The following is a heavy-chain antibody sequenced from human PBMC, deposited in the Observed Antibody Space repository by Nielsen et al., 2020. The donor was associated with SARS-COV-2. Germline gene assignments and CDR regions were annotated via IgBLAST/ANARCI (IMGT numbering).Heavy chain of an antibody. Sequence: ASVKVSCKASGYTFTSYFIHWVRQAPGPGLEWMGIINPSGGSTNYAQKLQGRVTMTTDTSTSTAYMELRSLRSDDTAVYYCARDPSNYYGSGSYYTVYYYYGMDVWGQGTTVTVSS. D-gene: IGHD3-10*01. CDR2: INPSGGST. J-gene: IGHJ6*02. V-gene: IGHV1-46*01. CDR1: GYTFTSYF. CDR3: ARDPSNYYGSGSYYTVYYYYGMDV.